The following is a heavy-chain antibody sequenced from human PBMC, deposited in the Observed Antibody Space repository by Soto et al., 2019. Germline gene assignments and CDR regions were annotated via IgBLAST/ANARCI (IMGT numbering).Heavy chain of an antibody. CDR3: ARSVEGHFDY. CDR1: GFKFSIYS. CDR2: INSDTKTI. D-gene: IGHD6-19*01. J-gene: IGHJ4*02. Sequence: EVQLVESGGALVQPGGSLRLSCVASGFKFSIYSMNWVRQAPGKGLEWSAYINSDTKTIKYVDSVKGRFTISRDNAKNSVYLQMNSLSDEDTAVYYCARSVEGHFDYWGQGTVVTVSS. V-gene: IGHV3-48*02.